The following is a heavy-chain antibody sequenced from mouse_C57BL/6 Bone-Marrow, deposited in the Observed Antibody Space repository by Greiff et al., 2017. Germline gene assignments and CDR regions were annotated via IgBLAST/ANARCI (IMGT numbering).Heavy chain of an antibody. CDR1: GFNINDDY. CDR2: IDPEIGDT. J-gene: IGHJ3*01. V-gene: IGHV14-4*01. Sequence: EVLLVESGAELVRPGASVKLSCTASGFNINDDYMHWVKQRPEQGLEWIGWIDPEIGDTEYASMFQGQATLTADTPSNTAYLQLSSLTSEDYAVYYCTTQFAYWGQGTLVTVSA. CDR3: TTQFAY.